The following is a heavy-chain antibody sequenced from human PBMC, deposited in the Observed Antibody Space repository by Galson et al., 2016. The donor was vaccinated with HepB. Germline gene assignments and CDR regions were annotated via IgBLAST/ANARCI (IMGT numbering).Heavy chain of an antibody. Sequence: SLRLSCAASGFTFSNFAMHWVRQAPGKGLEWVAVIWYDGTNEYYADSVKGRFTISRDNSKNTLYLQMSNLRAEDTAVYYCARGRVVPARPVWYFDYWGQGTLVAVSS. CDR2: IWYDGTNE. D-gene: IGHD2-2*01. J-gene: IGHJ4*02. CDR3: ARGRVVPARPVWYFDY. CDR1: GFTFSNFA. V-gene: IGHV3-33*01.